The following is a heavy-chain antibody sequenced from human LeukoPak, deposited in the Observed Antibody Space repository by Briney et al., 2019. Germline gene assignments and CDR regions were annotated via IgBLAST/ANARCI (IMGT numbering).Heavy chain of an antibody. V-gene: IGHV3-30*03. D-gene: IGHD3-9*01. CDR3: ARGENDILTGYLFDY. J-gene: IGHJ4*02. CDR2: ISYEGSTS. Sequence: PGTSLRLSCAASGFTFSSYGMQCVRQAPGKGLEWVAVISYEGSTSYYADSVKGRFTISRDNAKNSLYLQMNSLRAEDTAVYYCARGENDILTGYLFDYWGQGTLVTVSS. CDR1: GFTFSSYG.